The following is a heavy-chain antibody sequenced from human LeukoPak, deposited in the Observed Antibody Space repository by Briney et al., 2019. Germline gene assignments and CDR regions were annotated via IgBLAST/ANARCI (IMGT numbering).Heavy chain of an antibody. J-gene: IGHJ6*03. V-gene: IGHV1-2*02. CDR1: GYTFTGYY. D-gene: IGHD2-21*02. Sequence: ASVKVSCKASGYTFTGYYMHWVRQAPGQGLEWMGWINPNSGGTNYAQKFQGRVTMTRDTSISTAYMELRSLRSDDTAVYYCARDVPAYCGGDCPYYYMDVWGKGTTVTISS. CDR3: ARDVPAYCGGDCPYYYMDV. CDR2: INPNSGGT.